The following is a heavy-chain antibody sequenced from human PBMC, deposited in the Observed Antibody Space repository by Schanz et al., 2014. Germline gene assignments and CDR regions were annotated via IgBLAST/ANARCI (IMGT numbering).Heavy chain of an antibody. CDR3: AKQIHYDILTVTRN. D-gene: IGHD3-9*01. CDR2: ISSGSSYA. V-gene: IGHV3-11*05. CDR1: GFAFSVYG. Sequence: QVQMVESGGGVVQPGRSLRLSCAASGFAFSVYGMHWVRQAPGKGLEWVSDISSGSSYANYADSVKGRFTISRDNAKNSLYLQMNSLRAEDTAVYYCAKQIHYDILTVTRNWGQGTLVTVSS. J-gene: IGHJ4*02.